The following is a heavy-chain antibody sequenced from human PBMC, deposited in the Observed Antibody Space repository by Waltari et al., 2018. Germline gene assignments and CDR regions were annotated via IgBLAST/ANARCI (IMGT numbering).Heavy chain of an antibody. Sequence: QVQLVQSGAEVKKPGSSVKVSCKASGGTFSSYAISWVRQAPGQGLEWMGGIIPIFGTANYAQKFQGRVTITADESTSTAYMELSSLRSEDTAVYYCARAFMVRGVINPHYYYYYYMDVWGKGTTVTVSS. CDR1: GGTFSSYA. D-gene: IGHD3-10*01. CDR2: IIPIFGTA. CDR3: ARAFMVRGVINPHYYYYYYMDV. V-gene: IGHV1-69*01. J-gene: IGHJ6*03.